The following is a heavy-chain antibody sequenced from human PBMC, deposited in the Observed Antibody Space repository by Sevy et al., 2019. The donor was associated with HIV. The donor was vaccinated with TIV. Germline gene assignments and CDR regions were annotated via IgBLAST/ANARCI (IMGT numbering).Heavy chain of an antibody. V-gene: IGHV3-11*01. CDR2: ISTSGTTI. J-gene: IGHJ6*02. CDR3: ARDFTLVGGTDYYGMDV. Sequence: GGSLRLSCAASGFSFSDYYMSWIHQAPGKGLEWVSYISTSGTTIYYADSVRGRFTISRDNAMNSLYLQMNSLRAEDTAGYYCARDFTLVGGTDYYGMDVWGQGTTVTVSS. CDR1: GFSFSDYY.